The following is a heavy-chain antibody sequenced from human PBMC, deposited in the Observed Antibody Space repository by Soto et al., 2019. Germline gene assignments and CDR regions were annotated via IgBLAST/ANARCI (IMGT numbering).Heavy chain of an antibody. Sequence: SETLSLTCTVSGGSISSGGYYWSWIRQHPGKGLEWIGYIYYSGSTYYNPSLKSRVTISVDTSKNQFSLKLSSVTAADMAVYYCARGGGWLRSENYFDDWGQGTLVTVSS. CDR1: GGSISSGGYY. D-gene: IGHD5-12*01. CDR3: ARGGGWLRSENYFDD. V-gene: IGHV4-31*03. J-gene: IGHJ4*02. CDR2: IYYSGST.